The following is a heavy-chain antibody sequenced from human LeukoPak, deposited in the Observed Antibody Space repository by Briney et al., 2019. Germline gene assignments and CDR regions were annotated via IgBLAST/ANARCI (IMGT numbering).Heavy chain of an antibody. J-gene: IGHJ4*02. CDR2: IYYSGVT. V-gene: IGHV4-28*01. CDR1: RYSISSSNW. CDR3: ASSSAMVTHSFDY. Sequence: SDTLSLTCAVSRYSISSSNWWGWIRQPPGKGLEWIGYIYYSGVTYYNPSLKSRVTMSVDTSKNQFFLRLSSVTAADTAVYYCASSSAMVTHSFDYWGQGTLVTVSS. D-gene: IGHD5-18*01.